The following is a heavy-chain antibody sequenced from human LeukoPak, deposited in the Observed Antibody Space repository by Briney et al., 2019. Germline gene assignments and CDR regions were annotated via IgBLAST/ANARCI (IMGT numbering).Heavy chain of an antibody. CDR1: GYTLTELS. Sequence: ASVKVSCKVSGYTLTELSMHWVRQAPGKGLEWMGGFDPEDGETIYAQKFQGRVTMTEDTSTDTAYMELSSLRSEDTAVYYCATFGRTCSGGSCYPGAFDIWGQGTMVTVSS. J-gene: IGHJ3*02. CDR2: FDPEDGET. D-gene: IGHD2-15*01. CDR3: ATFGRTCSGGSCYPGAFDI. V-gene: IGHV1-24*01.